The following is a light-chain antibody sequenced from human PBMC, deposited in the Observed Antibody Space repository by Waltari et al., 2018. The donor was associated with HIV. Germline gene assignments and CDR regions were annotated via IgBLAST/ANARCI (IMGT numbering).Light chain of an antibody. CDR2: GAS. J-gene: IGKJ4*01. CDR3: QHFGSSHLT. Sequence: EIVLTQSPGTLSLSPGERGTLSCRASQSVSSSYLAWYQQKPGQAPRLLIYGASSRATGIPDRFSGSGSGTDFTLSISGLEHEDFAVYYCQHFGSSHLTFGGGTKVEIK. V-gene: IGKV3-20*01. CDR1: QSVSSSY.